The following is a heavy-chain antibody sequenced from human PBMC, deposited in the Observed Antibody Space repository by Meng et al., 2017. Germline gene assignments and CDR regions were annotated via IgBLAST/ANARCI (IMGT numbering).Heavy chain of an antibody. CDR3: LDEAPRSDY. J-gene: IGHJ4*02. Sequence: EVQSVESGGGLVQPGGSLRLSCAASGFTFNNYWMHWVRQVPGKGLVWVSRISGDGSITNYADSVKGRFTISRDNAKNTLYLQMNSLRPEDTAVYYCLDEAPRSDYWGQGSLVTVSS. CDR1: GFTFNNYW. V-gene: IGHV3-74*01. D-gene: IGHD1-1*01. CDR2: ISGDGSIT.